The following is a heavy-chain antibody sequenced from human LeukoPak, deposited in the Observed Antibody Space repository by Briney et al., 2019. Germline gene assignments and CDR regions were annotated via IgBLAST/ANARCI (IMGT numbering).Heavy chain of an antibody. J-gene: IGHJ4*02. D-gene: IGHD1-1*01. CDR3: AKAGTGTNMIFDY. Sequence: GGSLRLSCAATGFTFRNYAMHWVRQAPGKGLEWVAVISYHGSDKFYADSVKGRFTISRDNSESTLYLQMDSLRVEDTAVYYCAKAGTGTNMIFDYWGQGTLVTVSS. CDR1: GFTFRNYA. V-gene: IGHV3-30*04. CDR2: ISYHGSDK.